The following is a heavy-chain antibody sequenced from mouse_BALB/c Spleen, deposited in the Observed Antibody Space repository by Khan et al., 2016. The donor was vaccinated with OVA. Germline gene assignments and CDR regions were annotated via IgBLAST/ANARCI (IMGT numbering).Heavy chain of an antibody. V-gene: IGHV1S127*01. J-gene: IGHJ3*01. CDR3: ARGVYGSPFAY. Sequence: QVQLQQSGPELVRPGASVKMSCKASGYTFTSFWIHWVKQRPGQGLEWIGMIDPSKSETRLNQKFKDKATLNVDKSSNTAYMQFSRLKSEDSSFYDCARGVYGSPFAYWGQGTLVTVSA. D-gene: IGHD1-1*01. CDR1: GYTFTSFW. CDR2: IDPSKSET.